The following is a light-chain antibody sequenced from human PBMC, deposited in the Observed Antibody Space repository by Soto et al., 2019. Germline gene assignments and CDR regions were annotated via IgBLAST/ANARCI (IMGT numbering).Light chain of an antibody. Sequence: EIVLTQSPGTLSLSPGEMATLSCRASQSVSRNFLAWYQQKPGQAPKLLISGASSRATGIPDRFSGSGSGTYFTLTISRLEPEDFALYSCQQYGSAPGTFGEGTKLEIK. J-gene: IGKJ2*02. V-gene: IGKV3-20*01. CDR3: QQYGSAPGT. CDR2: GAS. CDR1: QSVSRNF.